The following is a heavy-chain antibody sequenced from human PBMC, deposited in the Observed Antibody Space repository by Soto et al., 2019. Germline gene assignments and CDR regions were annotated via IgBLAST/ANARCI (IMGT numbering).Heavy chain of an antibody. Sequence: PGGSLRLSCAASGFTFSSYAMHWVRQAPGKGLEWVAVISYDGSNKYYADSVKGRFTISRDNSKNTLYLQMNSLRAEDTAVYYCARDGGTQGVLRYFDWLPNYYYGMDVWGQGTTVTVSS. CDR1: GFTFSSYA. CDR2: ISYDGSNK. V-gene: IGHV3-30-3*01. D-gene: IGHD3-9*01. CDR3: ARDGGTQGVLRYFDWLPNYYYGMDV. J-gene: IGHJ6*02.